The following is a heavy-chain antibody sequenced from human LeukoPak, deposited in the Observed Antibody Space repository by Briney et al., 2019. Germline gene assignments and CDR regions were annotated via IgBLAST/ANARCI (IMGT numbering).Heavy chain of an antibody. Sequence: ASVKVSCKASGYTFTGYYMHWVRQAPGQGLEWMGWINPNSGGTNYAQKFQGRVTMTRDMSTSTVYMELSSLRSEDTAVYYCARGYDSSGQMGYYFDYWGQGTLVTVSS. CDR3: ARGYDSSGQMGYYFDY. J-gene: IGHJ4*02. V-gene: IGHV1-2*02. D-gene: IGHD3-22*01. CDR1: GYTFTGYY. CDR2: INPNSGGT.